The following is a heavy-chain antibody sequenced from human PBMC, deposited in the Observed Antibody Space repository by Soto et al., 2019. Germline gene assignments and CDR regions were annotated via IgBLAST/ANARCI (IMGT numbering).Heavy chain of an antibody. J-gene: IGHJ4*02. CDR3: AKVGDYYFDY. V-gene: IGHV3-23*01. CDR1: VFTFSSYA. CDR2: ISGSGGST. D-gene: IGHD3-3*01. Sequence: WGSLRFSCASSVFTFSSYAMTWVRQAPGKGLEWVSAISGSGGSTYYADSVKGRFTISRDNSKNTLYLQMNSLRAEDTAVYYCAKVGDYYFDYWGQGTLVTVSS.